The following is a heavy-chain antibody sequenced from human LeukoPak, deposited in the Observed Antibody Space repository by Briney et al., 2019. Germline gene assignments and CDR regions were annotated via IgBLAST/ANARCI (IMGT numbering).Heavy chain of an antibody. V-gene: IGHV3-48*03. Sequence: GGSLRLSCAASGFTFSSYEMNWVRQAPGKGLEWASYISSSGSTIYYADSVKGRFTISRDNAKNSLYLQMNSLRAEDTAVYYCASTPVVPDIGGWGQGTLVTVSS. CDR2: ISSSGSTI. D-gene: IGHD2-15*01. CDR3: ASTPVVPDIGG. J-gene: IGHJ4*02. CDR1: GFTFSSYE.